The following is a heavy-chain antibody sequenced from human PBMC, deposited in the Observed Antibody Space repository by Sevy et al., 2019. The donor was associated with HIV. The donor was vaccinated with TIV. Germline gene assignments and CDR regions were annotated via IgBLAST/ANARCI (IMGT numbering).Heavy chain of an antibody. J-gene: IGHJ4*02. D-gene: IGHD3-22*01. V-gene: IGHV4-39*01. CDR3: ARRIYYDSSGYYYSGFLDY. Sequence: SETLSLTCTVSGGSISSSSYYWGWIRQPPGKGLEWIGSSYYSGSTYYNPSLKSRVTISVDTSKNQFSLKLSSVTAADTAVYYSARRIYYDSSGYYYSGFLDYWGQGTLVTVSS. CDR1: GGSISSSSYY. CDR2: SYYSGST.